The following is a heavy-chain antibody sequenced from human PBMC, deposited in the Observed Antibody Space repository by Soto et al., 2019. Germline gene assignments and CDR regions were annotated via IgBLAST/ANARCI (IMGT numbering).Heavy chain of an antibody. CDR2: TISSGDTM. V-gene: IGHV3-48*03. CDR1: GFTFSSFE. Sequence: PXGSLTLSCTASGFTFSSFEMNWVRQGPGKGLDWISYTISSGDTMYYADSVKGRFTISRDNAKNALYLQMNSLRVEDTAVYYCARVGVGSLAAFDIWGQGPMVTVSS. D-gene: IGHD1-26*01. CDR3: ARVGVGSLAAFDI. J-gene: IGHJ3*02.